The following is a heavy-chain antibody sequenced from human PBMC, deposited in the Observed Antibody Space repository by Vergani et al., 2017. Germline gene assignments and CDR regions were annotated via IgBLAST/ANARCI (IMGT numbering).Heavy chain of an antibody. CDR1: GGSISSGSYY. CDR2: IYTSGST. J-gene: IGHJ4*02. Sequence: QVQLQESGPGLVKPSQTLSLTCTVSGGSISSGSYYWSWIRQPAGKGLEWIGRIYTSGSTNYNPSVKSRVTISVDTSKNQFSLKLSSVTAADAAVYYCARDSQDTATDYWGQGTLVTVSS. V-gene: IGHV4-61*02. CDR3: ARDSQDTATDY. D-gene: IGHD5-18*01.